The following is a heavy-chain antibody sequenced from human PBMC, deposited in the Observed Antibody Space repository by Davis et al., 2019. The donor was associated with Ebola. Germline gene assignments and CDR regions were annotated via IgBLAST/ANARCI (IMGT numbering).Heavy chain of an antibody. V-gene: IGHV3-30-3*01. CDR2: ISSDGNNK. CDR3: VKDVYSSSPGPDAFDV. CDR1: GSTFSTYP. Sequence: GESLKISCAASGSTFSTYPIHWVRQAPGKGLEWVAVISSDGNNKHYADSVKGRFTISRDNSKKTMYLQLNSLRVEDTAIYYCVKDVYSSSPGPDAFDVWGQGTMVTVS. D-gene: IGHD6-13*01. J-gene: IGHJ3*01.